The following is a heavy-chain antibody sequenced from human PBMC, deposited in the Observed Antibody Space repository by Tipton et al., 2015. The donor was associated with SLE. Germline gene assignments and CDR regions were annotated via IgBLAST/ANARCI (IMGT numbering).Heavy chain of an antibody. J-gene: IGHJ3*02. Sequence: LSLTCAASGFTFSSYAMSWVRQAPGKGLEWVSAISGSGGSTYYADSVKGRFTISRDNSKNTLYLQMNSLRAEDTAVYYCAKDTSGWYGEDAFDIWGQGTMVTVSS. V-gene: IGHV3-23*01. CDR1: GFTFSSYA. D-gene: IGHD6-19*01. CDR2: ISGSGGST. CDR3: AKDTSGWYGEDAFDI.